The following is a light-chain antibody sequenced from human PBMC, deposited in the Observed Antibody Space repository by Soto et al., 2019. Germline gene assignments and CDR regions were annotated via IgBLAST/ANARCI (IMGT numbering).Light chain of an antibody. V-gene: IGKV1-5*03. CDR1: QRIRIW. J-gene: IGKJ1*01. Sequence: DIQMTQSPSTLSASVGDRVTITCRASQRIRIWLACYQQKPGKAPTLLIYKASSLESGVPSRFSGSGSGTEFTLTIRSLQPDDFATYYCQPYNSYPSKFGQGTKVDIK. CDR3: QPYNSYPSK. CDR2: KAS.